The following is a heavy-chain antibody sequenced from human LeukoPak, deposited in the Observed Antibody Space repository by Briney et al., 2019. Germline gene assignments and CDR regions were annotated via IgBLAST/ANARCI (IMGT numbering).Heavy chain of an antibody. V-gene: IGHV4-34*01. CDR3: ARVGKVVPANP. D-gene: IGHD2-2*01. Sequence: SETLSLTCAVYGGSFSGYYWSWIRQPPGKGLEWIGEINHSGSTNYNPSLKSRVTISVDTFKNLFSLKLSSVTAADTAVYYCARVGKVVPANPWGQGTLVTVSS. CDR2: INHSGST. J-gene: IGHJ5*02. CDR1: GGSFSGYY.